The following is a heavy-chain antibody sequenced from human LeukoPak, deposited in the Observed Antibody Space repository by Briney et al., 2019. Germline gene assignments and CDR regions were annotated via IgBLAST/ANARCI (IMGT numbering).Heavy chain of an antibody. J-gene: IGHJ4*02. CDR3: ATLDYFGSGSYYNVAS. CDR1: GFTFSSYS. Sequence: GRSLRLSCAASGFTFSSYSMTCVPPAPGTGLTWLANIKQDGREKNYVDSVKGRFTISRDNAKNSLYLQMNSLRAEDTAVYYCATLDYFGSGSYYNVASWGQGTLVTVSS. D-gene: IGHD3-10*01. CDR2: IKQDGREK. V-gene: IGHV3-7*03.